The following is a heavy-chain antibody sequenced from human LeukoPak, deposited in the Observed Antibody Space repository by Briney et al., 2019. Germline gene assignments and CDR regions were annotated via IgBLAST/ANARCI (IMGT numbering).Heavy chain of an antibody. Sequence: PGGSLRLSCAASGFTFSNFWMSWVRQAPGKGLEWVANIKQDGFEKYYVDSVRGRFTITRDNSKNTLYLQMNSLRAEDTAVYYCAKDSGHLLYYFDYWGQGTLVTVSS. CDR2: IKQDGFEK. J-gene: IGHJ4*02. D-gene: IGHD5-12*01. CDR1: GFTFSNFW. V-gene: IGHV3-7*03. CDR3: AKDSGHLLYYFDY.